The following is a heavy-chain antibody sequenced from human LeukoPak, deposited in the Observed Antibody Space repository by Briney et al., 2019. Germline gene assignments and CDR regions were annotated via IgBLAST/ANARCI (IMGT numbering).Heavy chain of an antibody. D-gene: IGHD3-9*01. J-gene: IGHJ6*02. CDR1: ADSVSSNSAA. V-gene: IGHV6-1*01. CDR3: ARGNTGTASRYFDWFAPSRYGMDV. CDR2: TYYRSKWYN. Sequence: SQTLSLTCAISADSVSSNSAAWNWIRQSPSRGLEWLGRTYYRSKWYNDYAVSVKSRITINPDTSKNQFSLQLNSVTPEETAVYYCARGNTGTASRYFDWFAPSRYGMDVWGQGTTVTVSS.